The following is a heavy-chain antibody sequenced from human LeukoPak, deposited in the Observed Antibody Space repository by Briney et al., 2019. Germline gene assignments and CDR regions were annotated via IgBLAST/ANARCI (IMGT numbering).Heavy chain of an antibody. D-gene: IGHD3-10*01. Sequence: GGSLRLSCAASGFTFSDYYMSWIRQAPGKGLEWVSYISRSGSTIYYADSVKGRFTISRDNAKNSLYLQMNSLRAEDTAVYYCARVKKGSGSYYNVYWFDPWGQGTLVTVSS. CDR2: ISRSGSTI. CDR1: GFTFSDYY. V-gene: IGHV3-11*04. CDR3: ARVKKGSGSYYNVYWFDP. J-gene: IGHJ5*02.